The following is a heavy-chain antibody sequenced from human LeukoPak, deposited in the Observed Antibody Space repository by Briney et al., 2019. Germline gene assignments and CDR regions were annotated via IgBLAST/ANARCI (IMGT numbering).Heavy chain of an antibody. Sequence: GASVKVSCKASGYTFTSYGISWVRQAPGQGREGMGWISAYNGNTNYAQKLQGRATTTTDTSTSTAYMELRSLRSDDTAVYYCARWYSSGWTYNWFDHWGQGTLVTVSS. D-gene: IGHD6-19*01. CDR1: GYTFTSYG. CDR2: ISAYNGNT. J-gene: IGHJ5*02. CDR3: ARWYSSGWTYNWFDH. V-gene: IGHV1-18*01.